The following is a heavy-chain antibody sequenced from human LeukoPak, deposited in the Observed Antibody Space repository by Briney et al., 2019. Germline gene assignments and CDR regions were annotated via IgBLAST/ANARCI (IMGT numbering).Heavy chain of an antibody. Sequence: ASVKVSCKASGYTFTSYDINWVRQATGQGLEWMGWMNPNSGNTGYAQKFQGRVTITRNTSISTAYMELSSLRSEDTAVYYCAREGALTGTHDYYYYYMDVWGKGTTVTVSS. CDR3: AREGALTGTHDYYYYYMDV. J-gene: IGHJ6*03. D-gene: IGHD1-7*01. V-gene: IGHV1-8*03. CDR1: GYTFTSYD. CDR2: MNPNSGNT.